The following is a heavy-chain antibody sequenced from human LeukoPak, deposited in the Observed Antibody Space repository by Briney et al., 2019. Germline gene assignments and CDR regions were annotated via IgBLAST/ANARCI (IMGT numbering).Heavy chain of an antibody. V-gene: IGHV1-46*01. J-gene: IGHJ4*02. CDR1: GYTFTSNY. CDR3: ARDQEGFVY. CDR2: IYPRDGST. Sequence: AAVKVSCKASGYTFTSNYIHGVRQAPGQGLEGMGMIYPRDGSTSYAQKFQGRVTVTRDTSTSKVHMELSGLRSEDTAVYYCARDQEGFVYWGQGTLVTVSS.